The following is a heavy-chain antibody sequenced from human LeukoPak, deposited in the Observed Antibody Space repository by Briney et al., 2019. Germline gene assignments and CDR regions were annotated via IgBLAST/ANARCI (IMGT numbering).Heavy chain of an antibody. V-gene: IGHV1-2*02. CDR3: ARGLGSGYEEGYYYGMDV. CDR2: INPNSGGT. J-gene: IGHJ6*02. Sequence: ASVKVSCKASGYTFAGYYMHWVRQGPGQGLEWMGWINPNSGGTNYAQKFQGRVTMTRDTSISTAYMELSRLRSDDTAVYYCARGLGSGYEEGYYYGMDVWGQGTTGTVSS. D-gene: IGHD5-12*01. CDR1: GYTFAGYY.